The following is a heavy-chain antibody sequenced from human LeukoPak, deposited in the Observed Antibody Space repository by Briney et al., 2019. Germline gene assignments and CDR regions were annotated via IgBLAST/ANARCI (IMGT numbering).Heavy chain of an antibody. V-gene: IGHV4-39*01. Sequence: SETLSLTCTVSGGSISSSSYYWGWIRQPPGKGLEWIGSIYYSGSTYYNPSLKSRVTISVDTSKNQFSLKLSSVTAADTAVYYCARGAHSSGYYRAEYFQRWGQGTLVTVSS. D-gene: IGHD3-22*01. J-gene: IGHJ1*01. CDR3: ARGAHSSGYYRAEYFQR. CDR2: IYYSGST. CDR1: GGSISSSSYY.